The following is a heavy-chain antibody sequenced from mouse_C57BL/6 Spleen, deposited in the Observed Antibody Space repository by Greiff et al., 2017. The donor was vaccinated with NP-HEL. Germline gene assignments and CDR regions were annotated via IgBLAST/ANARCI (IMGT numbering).Heavy chain of an antibody. V-gene: IGHV1-26*01. CDR3: ALITTVVEGYFDY. CDR2: INPNNGGT. CDR1: GYTFTDYY. J-gene: IGHJ2*01. D-gene: IGHD1-1*01. Sequence: EVQLQQSGPELVKPGASVKISCKASGYTFTDYYMNWVKQSHGKSLEWIGDINPNNGGTSYNQKFKGKATLTVDKSSSPAYMELRSLTSEDSAVYYCALITTVVEGYFDYWGQGTTLTVSS.